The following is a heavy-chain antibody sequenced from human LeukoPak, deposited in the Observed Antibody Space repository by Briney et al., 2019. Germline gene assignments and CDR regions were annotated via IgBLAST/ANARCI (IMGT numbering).Heavy chain of an antibody. CDR2: KSDGGRD. CDR1: GGSISSYY. CDR3: ARTTRVAPDGRAEYFQH. V-gene: IGHV4-59*01. Sequence: SETLSLTCTVSGGSISSYYWSWIRQPPGKGLEWIGYKSDGGRDLYNPSLKSRVTISVDASEKQFSLSLRSVTAADTAMYYCARTTRVAPDGRAEYFQHWGQGTLVIVSS. J-gene: IGHJ1*01. D-gene: IGHD5-24*01.